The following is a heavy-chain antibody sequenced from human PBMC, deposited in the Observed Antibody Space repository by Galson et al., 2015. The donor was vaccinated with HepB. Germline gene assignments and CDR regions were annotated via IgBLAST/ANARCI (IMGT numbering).Heavy chain of an antibody. Sequence: SLRLSCAASGFTFSDYWMTWVRQAPGKGLEWVASIKQDGTERNYVDSVKGRFTISRDTAKHSLYLQMNSLRAEDTAMYYCAREEVRYFDWRLNPSYYYYGMDVWGQGTTVTVSS. CDR1: GFTFSDYW. CDR2: IKQDGTER. J-gene: IGHJ6*02. D-gene: IGHD3-9*01. V-gene: IGHV3-7*03. CDR3: AREEVRYFDWRLNPSYYYYGMDV.